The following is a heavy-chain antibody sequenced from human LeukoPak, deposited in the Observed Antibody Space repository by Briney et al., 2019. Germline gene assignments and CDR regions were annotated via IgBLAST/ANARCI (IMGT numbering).Heavy chain of an antibody. D-gene: IGHD6-19*01. Sequence: ASVKVSSMASGYTFTSYDINWVRQAPGQGLEWMGWMNPNSGNTGYAQKFQGRVTMTRNTSISTHYMELSRLRSEDTAVYYCARLPPGIAVAGGGYWGQGTLVTVSS. V-gene: IGHV1-8*01. CDR3: ARLPPGIAVAGGGY. J-gene: IGHJ4*02. CDR1: GYTFTSYD. CDR2: MNPNSGNT.